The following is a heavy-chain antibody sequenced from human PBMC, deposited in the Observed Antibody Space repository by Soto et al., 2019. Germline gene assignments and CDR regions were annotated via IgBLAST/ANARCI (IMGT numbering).Heavy chain of an antibody. V-gene: IGHV1-2*04. CDR3: ARGPDFDY. CDR1: GYTFTGNQ. CDR2: INPNSGVT. Sequence: ASVKVSCKASGYTFTGNQMHWVRQSPGQGLEWMGGINPNSGVTNYAQEFQGWVTMTRDTSISTAYMELSRLRSDDTALYYCARGPDFDYWGQGTLVTAPQ. J-gene: IGHJ4*02.